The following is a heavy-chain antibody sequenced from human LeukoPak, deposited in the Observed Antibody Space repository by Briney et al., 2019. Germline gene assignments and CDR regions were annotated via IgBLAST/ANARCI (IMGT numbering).Heavy chain of an antibody. CDR3: AKDLNYGGNSPFGY. V-gene: IGHV3-30*18. J-gene: IGHJ4*02. CDR2: ISYDGSNE. Sequence: GGSLRLSCAGSEFTFRNYGMHWVRQAPGKGLEWVAVISYDGSNEYYADSVKGRLTISRDNSKNTLYLQMNSLRAEDTAVYYCAKDLNYGGNSPFGYWGQGTLVTVSS. D-gene: IGHD4-23*01. CDR1: EFTFRNYG.